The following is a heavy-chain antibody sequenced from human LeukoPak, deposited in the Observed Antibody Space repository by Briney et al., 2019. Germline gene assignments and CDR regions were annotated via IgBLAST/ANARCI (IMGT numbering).Heavy chain of an antibody. V-gene: IGHV1-46*01. CDR1: GYTFTSYY. J-gene: IGHJ5*02. CDR2: INPSGGST. Sequence: ASVKVSCKASGYTFTSYYMHWVRQAPGQGLEWMGIINPSGGSTSYAQKFQGRVTMTRDMSTSTVYMELSSLRSEDTAVYYCARTAAAQNQLDLWGQGTLVTVSS. CDR3: ARTAAAQNQLDL. D-gene: IGHD6-13*01.